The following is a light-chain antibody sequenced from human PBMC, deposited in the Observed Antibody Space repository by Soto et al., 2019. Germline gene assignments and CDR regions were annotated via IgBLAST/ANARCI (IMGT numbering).Light chain of an antibody. CDR2: GAS. Sequence: EIVLTQSTATLSLSPGERATLSCRASQSVSSYLAWYQQKPGQAPRLLIYGASNRATGIPDWFSGSGSGTDFTLTISRLEPEDFAVYYCQQYGKLPITFGQGTRLEI. V-gene: IGKV3-20*01. J-gene: IGKJ5*01. CDR3: QQYGKLPIT. CDR1: QSVSSY.